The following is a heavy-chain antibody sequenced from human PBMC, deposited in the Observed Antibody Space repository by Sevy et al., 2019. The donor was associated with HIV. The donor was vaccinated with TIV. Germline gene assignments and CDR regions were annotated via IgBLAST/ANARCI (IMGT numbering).Heavy chain of an antibody. CDR3: ARDLGSSLNWFDP. D-gene: IGHD6-13*01. V-gene: IGHV6-1*01. J-gene: IGHJ5*02. CDR1: GDSVSSNSAT. CDR2: TYYRSKWYN. Sequence: SQTLSLTCAISGDSVSSNSATWNWIRQYPSRGLEWMGRTYYRSKWYNDYAVSVKSRITINPDTSKNHFSLQLNSVTPEDTAVYYCARDLGSSLNWFDPWGQGTLVTVSS.